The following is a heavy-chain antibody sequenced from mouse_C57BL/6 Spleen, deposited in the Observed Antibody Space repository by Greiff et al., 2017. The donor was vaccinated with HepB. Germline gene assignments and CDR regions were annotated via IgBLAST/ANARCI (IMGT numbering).Heavy chain of an antibody. CDR3: ARATMITTRYYDV. V-gene: IGHV1-53*01. CDR2: INPSNGGT. D-gene: IGHD2-4*01. Sequence: QVQLQQPGTELVKPGASVKLSCKASGYTFTSYWIHWVKQRPGQGLEWIGNINPSNGGTNYNDKFKSKATLTVDKSSSTAYMQLSSLTSEDSAVYYCARATMITTRYYDVWGTGTTVTVSS. CDR1: GYTFTSYW. J-gene: IGHJ1*03.